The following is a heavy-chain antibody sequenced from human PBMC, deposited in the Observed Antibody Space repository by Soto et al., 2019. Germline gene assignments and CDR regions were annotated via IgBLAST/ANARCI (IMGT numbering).Heavy chain of an antibody. Sequence: SETLSLTCAVYGASLSGYDWSWIRQPPGKGLEWIGEIKQSGGTNYNPSLKSRVTISMDTSKNQFSLRLKSVTAADTARYYCARDPYANAFDVWGRGTMVTASS. D-gene: IGHD2-2*01. J-gene: IGHJ3*01. V-gene: IGHV4-34*01. CDR2: IKQSGGT. CDR3: ARDPYANAFDV. CDR1: GASLSGYD.